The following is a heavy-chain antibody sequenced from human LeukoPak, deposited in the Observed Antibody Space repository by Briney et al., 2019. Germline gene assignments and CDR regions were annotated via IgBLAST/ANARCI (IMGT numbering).Heavy chain of an antibody. J-gene: IGHJ5*02. CDR2: IYTSGST. CDR3: ARASQAYDFWSGQASNWFDP. CDR1: GGSISSYY. Sequence: SEALSLTCTVSGVSGGSISSYYWSWIRQPPGKGLEWIGYIYTSGSTNYNPSLKSRVTISVDTSKNQFSLKLSSVTAADTAVYYCARASQAYDFWSGQASNWFDPWGQGTLVTVSS. D-gene: IGHD3-3*01. V-gene: IGHV4-4*08.